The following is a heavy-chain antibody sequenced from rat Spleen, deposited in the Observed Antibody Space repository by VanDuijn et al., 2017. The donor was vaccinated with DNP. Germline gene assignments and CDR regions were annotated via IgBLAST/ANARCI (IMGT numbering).Heavy chain of an antibody. CDR3: AWPST. CDR2: IKAKSNNYAT. CDR1: GFTFSTAW. D-gene: IGHD1-10*01. J-gene: IGHJ2*01. Sequence: EVQVLESGGGLVQPGNSLKLSCVTSGFTFSTAWMSWFRQFPDKRLEWVARIKAKSNNYATEYTESAKGRFTISRDDSRSSIYLQMTNLKEEDTAIYYWAWPSTWGQGVMVTVSS. V-gene: IGHV6-6*01.